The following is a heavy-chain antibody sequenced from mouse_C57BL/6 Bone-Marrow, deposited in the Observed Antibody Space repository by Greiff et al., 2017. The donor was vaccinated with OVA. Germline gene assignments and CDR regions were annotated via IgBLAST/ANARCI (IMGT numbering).Heavy chain of an antibody. V-gene: IGHV7-1*01. D-gene: IGHD2-4*01. CDR1: GFTFSDFY. CDR2: SRNKANDYTT. Sequence: EVKLVESGGGLVQSGRSLRLSCATSGFTFSDFYMEWVRQAPGKGLEWIAASRNKANDYTTEYSASVKGRFIVSRDTSQSILYLQMNALRAEDTAIYYCARDGYDYTYWYFDVWGTGTTVTVSS. CDR3: ARDGYDYTYWYFDV. J-gene: IGHJ1*03.